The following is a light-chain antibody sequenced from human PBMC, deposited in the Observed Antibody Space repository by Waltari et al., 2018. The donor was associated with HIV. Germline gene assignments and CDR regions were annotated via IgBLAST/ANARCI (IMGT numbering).Light chain of an antibody. V-gene: IGLV1-51*01. CDR2: DND. Sequence: QSVLTQPPSVSAAPGQRVTISCSGSSSNIGNNYVSWYQQLPGPAPKLIIFDNDKRPSGIPDRLSGSRSGTSATLVITGVQTGDEANYYCGTWDARLTIGVFGGGTTLTVL. CDR1: SSNIGNNY. CDR3: GTWDARLTIGV. J-gene: IGLJ3*02.